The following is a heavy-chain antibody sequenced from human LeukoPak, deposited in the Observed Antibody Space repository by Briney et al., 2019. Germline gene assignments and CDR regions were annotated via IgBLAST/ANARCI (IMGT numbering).Heavy chain of an antibody. V-gene: IGHV4-34*01. Sequence: PSETLSLTCAVYGGSFSGYYWSWIRQPPGKGLEWIGEINHSGSTNYNPSLKSRVTISVDTSKNQFSLKLSSVTAADTAVYYCASSFADSSGYYFFDYWGQGTLVTVSS. J-gene: IGHJ4*02. CDR3: ASSFADSSGYYFFDY. D-gene: IGHD3-22*01. CDR1: GGSFSGYY. CDR2: INHSGST.